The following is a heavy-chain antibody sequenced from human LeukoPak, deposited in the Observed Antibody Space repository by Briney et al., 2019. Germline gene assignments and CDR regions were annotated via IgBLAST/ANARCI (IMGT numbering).Heavy chain of an antibody. CDR1: GYTFTGYY. CDR3: ARVGRWYYYDSIVFDI. J-gene: IGHJ3*02. V-gene: IGHV1-2*02. D-gene: IGHD3-22*01. CDR2: INPNSGGT. Sequence: ASVKVSCKASGYTFTGYYMHWVRQAPGQGLEWMGWINPNSGGTNYAQKFQGRVTMTRDTSISTAYMELSRLRSDDTAVYYCARVGRWYYYDSIVFDIWAKGKRVTVS.